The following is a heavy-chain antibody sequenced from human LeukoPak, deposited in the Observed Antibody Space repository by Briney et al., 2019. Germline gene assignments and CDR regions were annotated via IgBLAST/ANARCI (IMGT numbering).Heavy chain of an antibody. Sequence: GASVKVSCKASGGTFSSYAISWVRQAPGQGLEWMGGIIPIFGTANYAQKFQGRVTITADESTSTAYMELSSLKSEDTAVYYCARDLRDGYNGWGQGTLVIVSS. CDR3: ARDLRDGYNG. D-gene: IGHD5-24*01. CDR1: GGTFSSYA. V-gene: IGHV1-69*13. J-gene: IGHJ4*02. CDR2: IIPIFGTA.